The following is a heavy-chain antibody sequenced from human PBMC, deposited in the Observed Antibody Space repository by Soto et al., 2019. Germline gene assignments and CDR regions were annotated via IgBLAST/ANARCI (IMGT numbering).Heavy chain of an antibody. CDR2: IYYDGRNK. CDR1: GFTFNTYS. D-gene: IGHD1-26*01. V-gene: IGHV3-33*01. Sequence: QVQLVESGGGVVQPGRSLRLSCAASGFTFNTYSMHWVRQAPGKGLEWVAVIYYDGRNKYYADSVKGRFTISRDNSKNTLNLQMNSLRVEDTAVYYCARDLGELWPSVGGYWGQGTLVTVSS. J-gene: IGHJ4*02. CDR3: ARDLGELWPSVGGY.